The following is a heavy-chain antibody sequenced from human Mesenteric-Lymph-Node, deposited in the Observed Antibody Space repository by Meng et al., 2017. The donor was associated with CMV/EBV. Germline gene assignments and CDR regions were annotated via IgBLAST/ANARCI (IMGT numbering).Heavy chain of an antibody. CDR3: ARGPYYDFWSGYYGWVY. Sequence: GGSLRLSCAASGFTFSSYTMHWVRQAPGKGLEWVSFIGTTSDTIYYADSVRGRFSTSRDNAHSSLYLQMNSLRPEDTAVYYCARGPYYDFWSGYYGWVYWGQGTLVTVSS. CDR1: GFTFSSYT. J-gene: IGHJ4*02. CDR2: IGTTSDTI. D-gene: IGHD3-3*01. V-gene: IGHV3-48*04.